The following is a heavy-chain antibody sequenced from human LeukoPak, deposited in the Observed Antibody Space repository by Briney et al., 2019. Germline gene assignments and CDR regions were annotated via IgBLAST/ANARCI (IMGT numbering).Heavy chain of an antibody. CDR1: GYTFTGYY. J-gene: IGHJ4*02. D-gene: IGHD2-15*01. CDR3: ARRYCSGGSCYVDLLDY. Sequence: GASVKVSCKASGYTFTGYYMHLVRQAPGQGLEWMGRINPNSGGTNYAQKFQGRVTMTRDTSISTAYMELSRLRSDDTAVYYCARRYCSGGSCYVDLLDYWGQGTLVTVSS. CDR2: INPNSGGT. V-gene: IGHV1-2*06.